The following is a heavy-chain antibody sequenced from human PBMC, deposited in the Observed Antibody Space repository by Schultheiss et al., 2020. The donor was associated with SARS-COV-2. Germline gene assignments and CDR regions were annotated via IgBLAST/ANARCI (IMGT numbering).Heavy chain of an antibody. V-gene: IGHV3-72*01. J-gene: IGHJ6*02. CDR3: TTSVVTDPYYYYGMDV. D-gene: IGHD4-23*01. CDR1: GFTFSDHY. Sequence: LRLSCAASGFTFSDHYMEWVRQAPGKGLEWVGRSRNKANGYNTDYAASVRGRFTISRDDSKSIAYLQMNSLKTEDTAVYYCTTSVVTDPYYYYGMDVWGQGTTVTVSS. CDR2: SRNKANGYNT.